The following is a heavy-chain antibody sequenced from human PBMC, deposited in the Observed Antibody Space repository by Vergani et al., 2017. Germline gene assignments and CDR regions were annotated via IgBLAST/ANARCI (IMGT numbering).Heavy chain of an antibody. V-gene: IGHV4-39*01. D-gene: IGHD6-13*01. CDR2: IYYSGST. CDR1: GGSIRSTFYY. J-gene: IGHJ6*03. Sequence: QLQLQESDPGLVKPSETLSLTCTVSGGSIRSTFYYWGLIRQPPGKGLEWIGTIYYSGSTYYNPSLKSRVTISVDTSKNQFSLKLNSVTAADTAVYYCARHKEQLVPGNYYYYNYMDVWGKGTTVTVSS. CDR3: ARHKEQLVPGNYYYYNYMDV.